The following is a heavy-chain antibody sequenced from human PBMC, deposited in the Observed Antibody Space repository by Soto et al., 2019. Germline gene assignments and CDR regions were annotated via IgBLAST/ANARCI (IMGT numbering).Heavy chain of an antibody. CDR3: ARYYKLLPSPYFDY. CDR2: IYYSGST. Sequence: SETLSLTCTVSGGSISSYYWSWIRQPPGKGLEWIGYIYYSGSTNYNPSLKSRGTISVDTAKNQFSLKLSSVTAADTAVYYCARYYKLLPSPYFDYLGQGTLVTVSS. V-gene: IGHV4-59*01. D-gene: IGHD2-15*01. CDR1: GGSISSYY. J-gene: IGHJ4*02.